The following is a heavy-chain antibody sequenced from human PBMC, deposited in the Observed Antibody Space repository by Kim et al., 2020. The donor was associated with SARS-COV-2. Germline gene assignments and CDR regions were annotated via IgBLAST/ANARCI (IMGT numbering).Heavy chain of an antibody. Sequence: GGSLRLSCAASGFTFSSYAMHWVRQAPGKGLEWVAVIWYDGSNKYYADSVKGRFTISRDNSKNTLYLQMNSLRAEDTAVYYCAKVGGDYGRETGYWGQGTLVTVSS. V-gene: IGHV3-33*06. CDR2: IWYDGSNK. J-gene: IGHJ4*02. D-gene: IGHD2-21*02. CDR3: AKVGGDYGRETGY. CDR1: GFTFSSYA.